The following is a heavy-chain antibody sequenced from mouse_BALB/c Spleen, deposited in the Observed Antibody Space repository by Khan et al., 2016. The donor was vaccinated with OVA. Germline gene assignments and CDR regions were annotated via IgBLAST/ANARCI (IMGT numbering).Heavy chain of an antibody. CDR2: IDYSGNT. Sequence: DVQLQESGPSLVKPSQTLSLTCSVTGDSITSGYWNWIRKSPGNKFEYMGYIDYSGNTYYNPSLESRISITRDTSKNHYYLQLNSVTTEDTATYYCVSYDGYCFDYWGQGTTLTVSS. CDR3: VSYDGYCFDY. J-gene: IGHJ2*01. CDR1: GDSITSGY. D-gene: IGHD1-2*01. V-gene: IGHV3-8*02.